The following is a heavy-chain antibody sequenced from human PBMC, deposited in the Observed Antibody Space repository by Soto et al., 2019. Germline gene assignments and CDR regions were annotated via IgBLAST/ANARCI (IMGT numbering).Heavy chain of an antibody. CDR1: GGSISSGGYY. Sequence: PSETLSLTCTVSGGSISSGGYYWSWIRQHPGKGLEWIGNIYYNGNAYYNPSLESRATISADTSKNQFSLKLSSVTAADTAVYYCASQGVIVQGGYFDYWGQGALVTVSS. CDR3: ASQGVIVQGGYFDY. J-gene: IGHJ4*02. V-gene: IGHV4-31*03. D-gene: IGHD3-10*01. CDR2: IYYNGNA.